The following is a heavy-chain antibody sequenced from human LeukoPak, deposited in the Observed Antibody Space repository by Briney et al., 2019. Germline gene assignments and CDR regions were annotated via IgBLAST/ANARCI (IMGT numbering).Heavy chain of an antibody. CDR1: GYTFTGYY. Sequence: ASVKVSCKASGYTFTGYYMHWVRQAPGQGLEWMGWINPNSGGTNYAQKLQGRVTMTTDTSISTAYMELSRLRSDDTAVYYCARGYCSGGTCYLVENWLDPWGQGTLVTVSS. CDR2: INPNSGGT. D-gene: IGHD2-15*01. J-gene: IGHJ5*02. CDR3: ARGYCSGGTCYLVENWLDP. V-gene: IGHV1-2*02.